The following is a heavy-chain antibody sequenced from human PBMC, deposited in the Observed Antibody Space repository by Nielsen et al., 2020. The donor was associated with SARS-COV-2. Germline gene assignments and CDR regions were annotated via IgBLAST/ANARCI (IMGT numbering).Heavy chain of an antibody. D-gene: IGHD5-18*01. CDR3: ARGGYNYGLGVF. J-gene: IGHJ4*02. CDR2: IKTNGGIT. CDR1: GFTFSDYA. V-gene: IGHV3-23*01. Sequence: GESLKISCAASGFTFSDYAMAWVRQAPGKGLEWVSVIKTNGGITYYADSVKGRCTISRDNSKNTLYLQMNSLRAEDTAVYYCARGGYNYGLGVFWGQGTLVTVSS.